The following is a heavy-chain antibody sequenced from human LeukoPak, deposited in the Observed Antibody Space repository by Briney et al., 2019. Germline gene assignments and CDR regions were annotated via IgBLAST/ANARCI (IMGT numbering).Heavy chain of an antibody. CDR2: ISYDGSNK. CDR1: GFTFSSYG. J-gene: IGHJ4*02. CDR3: AKDRGNYGSGSYYNVALDY. V-gene: IGHV3-30*18. D-gene: IGHD3-10*01. Sequence: GGSLRLSCAASGFTFSSYGMHWVRQAPGKGLEWVAVISYDGSNKYYADSVKGRFTISRDNSKNTLYLQMNSLRAEDTAVYYCAKDRGNYGSGSYYNVALDYWGQGTLVTVSS.